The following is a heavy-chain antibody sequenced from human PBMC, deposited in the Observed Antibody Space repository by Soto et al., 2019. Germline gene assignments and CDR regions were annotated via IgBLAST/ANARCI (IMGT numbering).Heavy chain of an antibody. D-gene: IGHD3-22*01. CDR1: GVSISSSNW. Sequence: SETLYLTCAVTGVSISSSNWWRWVRQPPGKGLEWIGEIYHSGSTNYNPSLKSRVTISVDKSKNQFSLKLSSVTAADTAVYYCARDRYDSSGYVIIDAFDIWGQGTMVT. J-gene: IGHJ3*02. CDR2: IYHSGST. V-gene: IGHV4-4*02. CDR3: ARDRYDSSGYVIIDAFDI.